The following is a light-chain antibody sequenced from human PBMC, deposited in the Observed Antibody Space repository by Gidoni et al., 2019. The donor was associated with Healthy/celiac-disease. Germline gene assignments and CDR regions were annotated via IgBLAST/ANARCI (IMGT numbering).Light chain of an antibody. J-gene: IGLJ2*01. Sequence: SYELTQPPSVSVSPGQTASITCSGDKLGDKYACWYQQNPGQSPVLVIYQGSKRPSGIPERISGSNSGNTATLTISGTQAMDEADYYCQAWDSSTVVFGGGTKLTVL. V-gene: IGLV3-1*01. CDR2: QGS. CDR1: KLGDKY. CDR3: QAWDSSTVV.